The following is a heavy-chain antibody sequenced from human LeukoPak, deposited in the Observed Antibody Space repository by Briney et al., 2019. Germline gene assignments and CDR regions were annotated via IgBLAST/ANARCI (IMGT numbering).Heavy chain of an antibody. D-gene: IGHD3/OR15-3a*01. V-gene: IGHV1-2*02. Sequence: ASVKVSCKTSGYTFSDYYIHWIRQAPGQGLEWVGWINPNSGDTDYAQKFQGRVTVTRDTSISTAYMELGRLRSEDTAVYYCARDLDWLSALDYWGQGTLVTVSS. CDR3: ARDLDWLSALDY. J-gene: IGHJ4*02. CDR1: GYTFSDYY. CDR2: INPNSGDT.